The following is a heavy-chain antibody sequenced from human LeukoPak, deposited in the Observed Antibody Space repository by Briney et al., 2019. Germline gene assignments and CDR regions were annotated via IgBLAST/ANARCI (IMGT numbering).Heavy chain of an antibody. Sequence: PSETLSLTCTVSGGSINSYYWSWIRQPPGKGLEWIGYIYYSGNINYNPSLKSRVTISVDRSKNQFSLKLSSVTAADTAVYYCARAHSGYGGPVDYWGQGTLVTVSS. CDR3: ARAHSGYGGPVDY. CDR1: GGSINSYY. V-gene: IGHV4-59*12. D-gene: IGHD5-12*01. J-gene: IGHJ4*02. CDR2: IYYSGNI.